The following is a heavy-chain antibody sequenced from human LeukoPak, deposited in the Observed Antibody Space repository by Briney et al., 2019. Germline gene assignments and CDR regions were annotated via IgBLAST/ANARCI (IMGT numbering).Heavy chain of an antibody. D-gene: IGHD6-19*01. CDR1: GGSFSGYY. CDR3: AKGVAVAGNFDY. CDR2: ISGSGGST. J-gene: IGHJ4*02. Sequence: ETLSLTCAVYGGSFSGYYWSWIRQPPGKGLEWVSAISGSGGSTYYADSVKGRFTISRDNSKNTLYLQMNSLRAEDTAVYYCAKGVAVAGNFDYWGQGTLVTVSS. V-gene: IGHV3-23*01.